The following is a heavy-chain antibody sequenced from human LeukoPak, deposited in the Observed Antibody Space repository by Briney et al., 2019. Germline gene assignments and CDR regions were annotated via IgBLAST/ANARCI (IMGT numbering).Heavy chain of an antibody. Sequence: GGSLRLSCAASGFTFSSYSMNWVRQAPGKGLEWVSSISSSSSYIYYADSVKGRFTISRDNAKNSLYLQMNSLRAEDTAVYYCATGPLTTFGSTEFDYWGQGTLVTVSS. CDR2: ISSSSSYI. CDR1: GFTFSSYS. CDR3: ATGPLTTFGSTEFDY. D-gene: IGHD3-3*01. V-gene: IGHV3-21*01. J-gene: IGHJ4*02.